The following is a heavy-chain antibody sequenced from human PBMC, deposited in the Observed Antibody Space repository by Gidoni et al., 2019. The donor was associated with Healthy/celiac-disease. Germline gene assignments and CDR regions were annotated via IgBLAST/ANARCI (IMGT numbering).Heavy chain of an antibody. D-gene: IGHD2-15*01. J-gene: IGHJ5*02. V-gene: IGHV4-39*01. CDR2: IYSSGST. CDR1: GGSISSSSYY. CDR3: ARGVVVAASYWFDP. Sequence: QLQLQESGPGLVKPSATLSLTCTVSGGSISSSSYYWGWIRQPPGKGLEWIGSIYSSGSTYYNPSLKSRVTISVDTSKNQFSLKLSSVTAADTAVYYCARGVVVAASYWFDPWGQGTLVTVSS.